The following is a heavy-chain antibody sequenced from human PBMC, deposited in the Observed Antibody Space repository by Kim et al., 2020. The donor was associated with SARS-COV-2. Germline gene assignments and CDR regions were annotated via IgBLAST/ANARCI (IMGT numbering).Heavy chain of an antibody. D-gene: IGHD3-10*01. Sequence: VDSGKGRFTITRTNAKNSLYRQMHSLRAEDTAVYYCARTNVLLWFGELSYWGQGTLVTVSS. CDR3: ARTNVLLWFGELSY. J-gene: IGHJ4*02. V-gene: IGHV3-7*03.